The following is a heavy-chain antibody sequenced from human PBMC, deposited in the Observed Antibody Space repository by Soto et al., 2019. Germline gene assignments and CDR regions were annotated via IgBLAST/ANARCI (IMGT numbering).Heavy chain of an antibody. CDR2: ISGNTGHA. CDR3: AKVPSQYIWGSYLRYYDY. Sequence: EVQMLESGGGLVQPGGSLRLSCAASGFPFSNYAMTWVHQAPGKGLEWVSGISGNTGHAYYADSVKDRFTISRDNSKNTLYLQMDSLRAEDTAVYYCAKVPSQYIWGSYLRYYDYWGQGTLVTVSS. D-gene: IGHD3-16*02. V-gene: IGHV3-23*01. J-gene: IGHJ4*02. CDR1: GFPFSNYA.